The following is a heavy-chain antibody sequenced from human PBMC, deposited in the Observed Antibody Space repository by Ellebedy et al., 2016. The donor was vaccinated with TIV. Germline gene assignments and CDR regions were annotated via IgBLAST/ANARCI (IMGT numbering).Heavy chain of an antibody. CDR3: ARAGVNTAMDVSDY. Sequence: ASVKVSCKASGGSFSSFAISWVRQAPGQGLQCMGTIIPILGMTNYAQKFQGRVTITADKSTTIAYMELSSLRSEDTAVYYCARAGVNTAMDVSDYWGQGTLVTVSS. J-gene: IGHJ4*02. V-gene: IGHV1-69*04. CDR2: IIPILGMT. CDR1: GGSFSSFA. D-gene: IGHD5-18*01.